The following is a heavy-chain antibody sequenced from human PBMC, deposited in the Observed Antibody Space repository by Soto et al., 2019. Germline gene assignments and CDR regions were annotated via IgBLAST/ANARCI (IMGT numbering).Heavy chain of an antibody. V-gene: IGHV1-69*06. CDR2: IIPIFGTA. J-gene: IGHJ4*02. CDR1: GGTFSSYA. CDR3: ARDLGLRDYVWGSYRYIANYFDY. Sequence: SVKVSCKASGGTFSSYAISWVRQAPGQGLEWMGGIIPIFGTANYAQKFQGRVTITADKSTSTAYMELSSLRSEDTAVYYCARDLGLRDYVWGSYRYIANYFDYWGRG. D-gene: IGHD3-16*02.